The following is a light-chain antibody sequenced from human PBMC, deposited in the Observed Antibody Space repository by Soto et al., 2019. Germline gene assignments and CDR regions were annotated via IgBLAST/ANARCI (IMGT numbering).Light chain of an antibody. CDR3: QQYGSSLT. CDR1: QRVSSSY. Sequence: EIVLTQSPGTLSLSPGERATLSCRASQRVSSSYLAWDQQKPGQSPRRLIYGASSRATGIPDRFSGSGSGTDFAYTIGRLEPEDFAVSFCQQYGSSLTVGGGTKVELK. CDR2: GAS. V-gene: IGKV3-20*01. J-gene: IGKJ4*01.